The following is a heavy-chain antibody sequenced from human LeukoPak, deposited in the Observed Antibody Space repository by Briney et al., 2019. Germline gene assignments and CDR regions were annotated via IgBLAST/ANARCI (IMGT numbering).Heavy chain of an antibody. V-gene: IGHV3-21*01. CDR3: ASRREIYYDSSGYYFDY. J-gene: IGHJ4*02. CDR1: GFSFSDYW. D-gene: IGHD3-22*01. Sequence: GGSLRLSCTASGFSFSDYWMTWVRQAPGKGLEWVSSISSSSCYIYYADSVKGRFTISRDNAKNSLYLQMNSLRAEDTAVYYCASRREIYYDSSGYYFDYWGQGTLVTVSS. CDR2: ISSSSCYI.